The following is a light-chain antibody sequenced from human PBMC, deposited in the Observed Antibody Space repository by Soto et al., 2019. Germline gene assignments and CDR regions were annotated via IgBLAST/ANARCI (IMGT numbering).Light chain of an antibody. V-gene: IGLV2-11*01. Sequence: QSVLTQPRSVSGSPGQSVTISCTGTSSDVGGYNYVSWYQQHPGKAPKLMIYDVSKRPSGVPDRFSGSKPGNTASLTISGLQAEDEADYYCCSYAGSYTEVFGTGTKVTVL. CDR2: DVS. J-gene: IGLJ1*01. CDR3: CSYAGSYTEV. CDR1: SSDVGGYNY.